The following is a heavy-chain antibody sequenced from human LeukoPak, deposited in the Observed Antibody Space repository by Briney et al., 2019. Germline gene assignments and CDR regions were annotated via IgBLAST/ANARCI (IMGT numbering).Heavy chain of an antibody. Sequence: VPVKACCKASGYTFTGYYMHWVRQSPGQGLEWMGWINPNSGGTNYAQKFQGRVTMTRDTSISTAYMELSRLRSDDTAVYYCAREWAVMRYYYYGMDVWGQGPTVTVSS. CDR3: AREWAVMRYYYYGMDV. D-gene: IGHD3-16*01. CDR2: INPNSGGT. CDR1: GYTFTGYY. J-gene: IGHJ6*02. V-gene: IGHV1-2*02.